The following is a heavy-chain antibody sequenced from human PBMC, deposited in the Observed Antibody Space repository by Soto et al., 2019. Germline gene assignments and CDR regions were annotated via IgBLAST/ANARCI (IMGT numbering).Heavy chain of an antibody. D-gene: IGHD1-7*01. CDR2: IWYDGSNK. Sequence: QVQLVESGGGVVQPGRSLRLSCAASGFTFSSYGMHWVRQAPGKGLEWVAVIWYDGSNKYYADSVKGRVTISRDNSKNTLYLQMNSLRAEDTAVYYCAREAGTTRYYGMDVWGQGTTVTVSS. V-gene: IGHV3-33*01. CDR1: GFTFSSYG. CDR3: AREAGTTRYYGMDV. J-gene: IGHJ6*02.